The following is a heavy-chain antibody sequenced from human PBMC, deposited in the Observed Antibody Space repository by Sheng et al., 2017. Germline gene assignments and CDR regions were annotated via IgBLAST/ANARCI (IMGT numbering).Heavy chain of an antibody. Sequence: QVQLVESGGGVVQPGGSLRLSCAASGFTFSSYGMHWVRQAPGKGLEWVAFIRYDGSNKYYADSVKGRFTISRDNSKNTLYLQMNSLRAEDTAVYYCAKDRLGANDYWGQGTLVTVSS. CDR3: AKDRLGANDY. J-gene: IGHJ4*02. CDR1: GFTFSSYG. D-gene: IGHD1-26*01. V-gene: IGHV3-30*02. CDR2: IRYDGSNK.